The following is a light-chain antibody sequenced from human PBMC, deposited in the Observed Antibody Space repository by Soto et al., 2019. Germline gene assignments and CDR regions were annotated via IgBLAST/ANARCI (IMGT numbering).Light chain of an antibody. CDR1: SSDVGGYNY. J-gene: IGLJ1*01. CDR3: SSYTSSNTYV. V-gene: IGLV2-14*01. CDR2: EVS. Sequence: QSALTQPASVSGSPGQSITISCTGTSSDVGGYNYVSWYQQHPGKAPKLMIYEVSNRPSGVSNRFSGSKSDNTASLTISGLQAEDEADYYCSSYTSSNTYVFGTETKLTVL.